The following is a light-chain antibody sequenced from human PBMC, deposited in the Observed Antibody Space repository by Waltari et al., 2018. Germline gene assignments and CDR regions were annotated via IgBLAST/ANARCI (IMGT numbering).Light chain of an antibody. Sequence: QSVLTQPPSVSAAPGQRVTISNIGNNYVSWYRQFPGTAPKLLIYENTERPSGIPGRFSGSKSGTSATLDITGLQAGDEADYYCGTWDSSLSGAVFGGGTHLTVL. CDR3: GTWDSSLSGAV. J-gene: IGLJ7*01. CDR2: ENT. V-gene: IGLV1-51*02. CDR1: IGNNY.